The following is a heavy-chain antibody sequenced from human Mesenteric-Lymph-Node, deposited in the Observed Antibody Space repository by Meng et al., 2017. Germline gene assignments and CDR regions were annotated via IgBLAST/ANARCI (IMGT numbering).Heavy chain of an antibody. J-gene: IGHJ6*02. D-gene: IGHD1-26*01. Sequence: KVSCKGSGYSFTSYWIGWVRQMPGKGLEWMGIIYPGDSDTRYSPSFRGQVTISADKSISTAYLQWSSLKASDTAMYYCAREILVAGSYSYYYYYGMDVWGQGTTVTVSS. CDR1: GYSFTSYW. V-gene: IGHV5-51*01. CDR3: AREILVAGSYSYYYYYGMDV. CDR2: IYPGDSDT.